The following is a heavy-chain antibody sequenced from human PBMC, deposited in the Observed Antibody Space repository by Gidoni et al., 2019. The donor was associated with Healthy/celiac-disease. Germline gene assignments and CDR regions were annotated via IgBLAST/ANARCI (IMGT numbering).Heavy chain of an antibody. CDR3: ASPYCAVGYYGMDV. D-gene: IGHD1-26*01. CDR1: GGTFSSYA. J-gene: IGHJ6*04. Sequence: QVQRVQSGAAVKKPGASVKVACRASGGTFSSYALSWVRQAPGQGLEWMGGIIPIFGTANYAQQFQRRVTITADESTSTAYMELSSLRAEDTAVYYCASPYCAVGYYGMDVWGKGTTVTVSS. CDR2: IIPIFGTA. V-gene: IGHV1-69*01.